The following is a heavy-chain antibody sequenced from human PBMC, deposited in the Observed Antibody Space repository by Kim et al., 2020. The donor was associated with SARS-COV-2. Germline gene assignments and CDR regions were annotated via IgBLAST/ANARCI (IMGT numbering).Heavy chain of an antibody. CDR2: FDPEDGET. CDR3: VSYRDWGVAIDY. D-gene: IGHD3-16*02. Sequence: ASVKVSCKVSGYTLTELSMHWVRQAPGKGLEWMGGFDPEDGETIYAQKFQGRVTMTEDTSTDTAYMELSSLRSEDTAVYYCVSYRDWGVAIDYWGQGTLVTVSS. V-gene: IGHV1-24*01. CDR1: GYTLTELS. J-gene: IGHJ4*02.